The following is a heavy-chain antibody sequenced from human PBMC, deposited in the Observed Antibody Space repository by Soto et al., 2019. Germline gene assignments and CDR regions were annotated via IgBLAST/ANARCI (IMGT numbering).Heavy chain of an antibody. CDR2: INPNSGGT. V-gene: IGHV1-2*02. Sequence: ASVKVSCKASGYAFSDYYIHWVRQAPGQGLEWMGWINPNSGGTKYAPKFQGGVTMTRDTSITTAYMELSRLRSGDTAVYYCAREPATTKPEGVDFWGQGTLVTVSS. CDR1: GYAFSDYY. J-gene: IGHJ4*02. D-gene: IGHD1-7*01. CDR3: AREPATTKPEGVDF.